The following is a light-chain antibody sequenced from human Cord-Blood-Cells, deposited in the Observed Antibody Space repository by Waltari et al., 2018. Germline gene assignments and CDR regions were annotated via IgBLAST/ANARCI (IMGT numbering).Light chain of an antibody. V-gene: IGKV4-1*01. CDR2: WAS. J-gene: IGKJ4*01. Sequence: DIVMTQSPDSLAVSLGERATINCQSSQSVLYSSNNKNYLAWYQQKPGQPPKLLIYWASTRESGVPDRFSGSGSGTDFTLTISSLQAEDVAVYYCQQYYSTPLTFGGGTKVESK. CDR1: QSVLYSSNNKNY. CDR3: QQYYSTPLT.